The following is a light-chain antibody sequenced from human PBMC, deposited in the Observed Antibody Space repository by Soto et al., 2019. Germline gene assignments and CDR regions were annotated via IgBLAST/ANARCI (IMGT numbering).Light chain of an antibody. CDR3: QQYRGP. V-gene: IGKV3D-15*01. J-gene: IGKJ1*01. CDR2: GAS. CDR1: QSISSN. Sequence: EIVMAQSPATLSVSPGERATLSCRASQSISSNLAWYQQKPGQAPRLLIYGASSRATGIPDRFSGSGSGTDFTLTISRLEPEDFAVYYCQQYRGPFGQGTKVDIK.